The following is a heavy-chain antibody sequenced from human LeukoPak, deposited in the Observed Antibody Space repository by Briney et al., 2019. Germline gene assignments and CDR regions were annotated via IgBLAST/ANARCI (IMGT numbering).Heavy chain of an antibody. CDR1: GGSISSGGYY. D-gene: IGHD2-21*02. Sequence: PSQTLSLTCTVPGGSISSGGYYWSWIRQHPGKGLEWIGYIYYSGSTYYNPSLKSRVTISVDTSKNQFSLKLSSVTAADTAVYYCARGGGQGDSLAYCGGDCYSYDYWGQGTLVTVSS. V-gene: IGHV4-31*03. CDR3: ARGGGQGDSLAYCGGDCYSYDY. CDR2: IYYSGST. J-gene: IGHJ4*02.